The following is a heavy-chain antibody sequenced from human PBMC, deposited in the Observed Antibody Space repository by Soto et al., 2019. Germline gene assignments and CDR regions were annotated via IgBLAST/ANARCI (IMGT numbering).Heavy chain of an antibody. D-gene: IGHD3-3*01. V-gene: IGHV3-33*01. CDR2: IWYDGSNK. CDR1: GFTFSSYG. J-gene: IGHJ4*02. Sequence: GGSLRLSCAASGFTFSSYGMHWVRQAPGKGLEWVAVIWYDGSNKYYADSVKGRFTISRDNSKNTLYLQMNSLRAEDTAVYYCARDARITIFGVVTPYFDYWGQGTLVTVSS. CDR3: ARDARITIFGVVTPYFDY.